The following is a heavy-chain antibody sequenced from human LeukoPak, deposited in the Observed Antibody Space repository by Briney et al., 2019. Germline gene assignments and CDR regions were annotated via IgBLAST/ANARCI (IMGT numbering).Heavy chain of an antibody. CDR1: GFTFSDYY. Sequence: GGSLRLSCAASGFTFSDYYMSWIRQAPGKGLEWVSYISSSGSTIYYADSVKGRFTISRDNAKNSLYLQMNSLRAEDTAVYYCVQEGPRGLAFDIWGQGTKVTVSS. CDR3: VQEGPRGLAFDI. V-gene: IGHV3-11*01. CDR2: ISSSGSTI. J-gene: IGHJ3*02.